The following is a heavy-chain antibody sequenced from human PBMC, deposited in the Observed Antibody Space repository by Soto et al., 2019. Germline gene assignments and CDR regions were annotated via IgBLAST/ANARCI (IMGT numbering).Heavy chain of an antibody. Sequence: QLLESGGDLVQPGGSLGLSCAASGFIFSNFAMYWVRRAPGKGLEWVSSIRQSGDRSSYADSAKGRFTISRDNSKNTLYLQMNGLRLDDTAVYYCVTAVRTRLDNWGPGTLVTVSS. D-gene: IGHD3-10*01. CDR3: VTAVRTRLDN. J-gene: IGHJ4*02. CDR1: GFIFSNFA. CDR2: IRQSGDRS. V-gene: IGHV3-23*01.